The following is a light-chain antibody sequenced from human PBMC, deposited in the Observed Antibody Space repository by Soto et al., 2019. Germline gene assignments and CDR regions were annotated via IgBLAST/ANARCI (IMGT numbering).Light chain of an antibody. Sequence: EIGMTQSPATLSVSPGERATLSCRASQSVSSNLAWYQQKPGQAPRLLIYGASTRATGIPARFSGSGSGTEITLTISSLQSEDVAVYYCQQYNNWPRTFGQGTKVEIK. CDR2: GAS. CDR3: QQYNNWPRT. J-gene: IGKJ1*01. V-gene: IGKV3-15*01. CDR1: QSVSSN.